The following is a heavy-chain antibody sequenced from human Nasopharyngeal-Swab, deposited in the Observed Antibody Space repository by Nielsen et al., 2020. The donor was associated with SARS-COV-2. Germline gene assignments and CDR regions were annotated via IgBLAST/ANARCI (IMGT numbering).Heavy chain of an antibody. Sequence: GGSLRLSCAASGFTVSSKYMSWVRQAPGKGLKWVSLISSDSSTYYADSVKGRFTISRDNAKNSLYLQMNSLRAEDTAVYYCARDQYYDSSGYYYYGMDVWGQGTTVTVSS. CDR3: ARDQYYDSSGYYYYGMDV. CDR1: GFTVSSKY. CDR2: ISSDSST. J-gene: IGHJ6*02. V-gene: IGHV3-53*01. D-gene: IGHD3-22*01.